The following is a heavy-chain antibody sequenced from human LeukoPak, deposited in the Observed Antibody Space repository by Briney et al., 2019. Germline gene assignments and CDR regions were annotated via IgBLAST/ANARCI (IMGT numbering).Heavy chain of an antibody. CDR1: GYTFTRYG. Sequence: ASVKVSCKSSGYTFTRYGISWVRQAPGQGLEWMGWISGYNGNTNYAQKLQGRVTMTTDTATSTAYMEVRSLRSDDTAMYYCARDRWGYSGYDPFDYWGQGTLVTVSS. J-gene: IGHJ4*02. CDR3: ARDRWGYSGYDPFDY. CDR2: ISGYNGNT. D-gene: IGHD5-12*01. V-gene: IGHV1-18*01.